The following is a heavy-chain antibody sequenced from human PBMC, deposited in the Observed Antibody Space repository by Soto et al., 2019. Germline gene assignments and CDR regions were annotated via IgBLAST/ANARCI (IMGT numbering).Heavy chain of an antibody. Sequence: PSETLSLTCTVSGDSISSHYWGWLRQSPGKGPEWIGSVFYTGFTSYNPSLESRVSVSVDTSKNQFSLKVSGVSAADTAVYYCATSQKGYNWNYFDHWGQGALVTVSS. D-gene: IGHD1-20*01. CDR1: GDSISSHY. J-gene: IGHJ4*02. CDR3: ATSQKGYNWNYFDH. CDR2: VFYTGFT. V-gene: IGHV4-39*01.